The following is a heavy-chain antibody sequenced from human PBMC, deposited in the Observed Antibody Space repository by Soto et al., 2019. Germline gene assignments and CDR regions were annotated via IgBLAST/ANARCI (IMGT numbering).Heavy chain of an antibody. J-gene: IGHJ6*02. V-gene: IGHV1-69*13. Sequence: SVKVSCKASGGTFSSYAISWVRQAPGQGLEWMGGIIPIFGTANYAQKFQGRVTITADESTRTAYMELSSLRSEVTAVYYCARDPRPRKRPYYYYGMDVWGQGTTVTVSS. CDR3: ARDPRPRKRPYYYYGMDV. CDR2: IIPIFGTA. CDR1: GGTFSSYA.